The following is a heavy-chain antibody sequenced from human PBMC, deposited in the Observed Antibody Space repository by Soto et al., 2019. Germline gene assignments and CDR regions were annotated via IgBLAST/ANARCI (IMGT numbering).Heavy chain of an antibody. Sequence: PGGSLRLSCVASGFTFSSYSMNWVRQAPGKGQEWVSYISSSSSSRYYADSVKGRFTISRDNAKNSLYLQMNSLRDEDTAVYYCARPGSGSYSGMDVWGQGTTVTVSS. J-gene: IGHJ6*02. D-gene: IGHD3-10*01. CDR3: ARPGSGSYSGMDV. CDR1: GFTFSSYS. V-gene: IGHV3-48*02. CDR2: ISSSSSSR.